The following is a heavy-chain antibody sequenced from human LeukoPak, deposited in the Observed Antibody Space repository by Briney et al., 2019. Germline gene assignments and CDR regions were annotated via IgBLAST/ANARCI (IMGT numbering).Heavy chain of an antibody. V-gene: IGHV4-4*09. J-gene: IGHJ5*02. CDR2: IYTSGST. CDR1: GGSISSYY. Sequence: SETLSLTCTVSGGSISSYYWSWIRQPPGKGLEWIGYIYTSGSTNYNPSLKSRVTISVDTSKNQFSLKLSSVTAADTAVYYCARGNGIAAAGYNWFDPWGQGTLVTVSS. CDR3: ARGNGIAAAGYNWFDP. D-gene: IGHD6-13*01.